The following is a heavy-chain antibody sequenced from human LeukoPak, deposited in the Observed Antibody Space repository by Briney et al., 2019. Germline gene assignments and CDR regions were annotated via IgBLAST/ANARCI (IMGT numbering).Heavy chain of an antibody. CDR1: GFTFSSYA. Sequence: GGSLRLSCAASGFTFSSYAMHWVRQAPGKGLVWVSRIKNDGSTTNYADSVKGRFTISRDNAENTLYLQMNTLRAEDTAVYYCARGASGSYYRIDYWGQGTLVTVSS. D-gene: IGHD3-10*01. V-gene: IGHV3-74*01. J-gene: IGHJ4*02. CDR2: IKNDGSTT. CDR3: ARGASGSYYRIDY.